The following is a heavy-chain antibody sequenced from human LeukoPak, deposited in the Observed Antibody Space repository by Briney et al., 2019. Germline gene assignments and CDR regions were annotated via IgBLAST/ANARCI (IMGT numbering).Heavy chain of an antibody. Sequence: PSETLSLTFTVSGGSISSGDYYWSWSRQAPGKGLEWIGYIYYSGTTYYNPSLKSRVTISVDTSKNQFSLKLSSVTAADTAVYYCARVPMIRYYFDCWGQGTLVTVSS. CDR2: IYYSGTT. J-gene: IGHJ4*02. CDR1: GGSISSGDYY. V-gene: IGHV4-30-4*01. CDR3: ARVPMIRYYFDC. D-gene: IGHD3-22*01.